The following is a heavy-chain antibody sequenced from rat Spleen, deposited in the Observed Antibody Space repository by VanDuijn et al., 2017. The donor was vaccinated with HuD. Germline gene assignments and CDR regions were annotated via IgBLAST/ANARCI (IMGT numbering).Heavy chain of an antibody. V-gene: IGHV5-20*01. D-gene: IGHD4-3*01. J-gene: IGHJ3*01. CDR1: GFTFSNYG. CDR3: TRGEFGVRGWFAY. CDR2: ISYDGGNT. Sequence: EVQLVESGGGLVQPGRSLKLSCAASGFTFSNYGMAWVRQAPTKGLEWVASISYDGGNTYYGDSVQGRFTISRDNAKSNLYLQMDSLRSEDTATYYCTRGEFGVRGWFAYWGQGTLVTVSS.